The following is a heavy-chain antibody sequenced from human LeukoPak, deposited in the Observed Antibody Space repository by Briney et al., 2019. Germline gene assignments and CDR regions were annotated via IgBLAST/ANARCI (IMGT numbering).Heavy chain of an antibody. CDR1: GYTFTGYY. CDR2: INTNTGNP. V-gene: IGHV7-4-1*02. D-gene: IGHD3-9*01. Sequence: ASVKVSCKASGYTFTGYYMHWVRQAPGQGLEWMGWINTNTGNPTYAQGFTGRFVFSLDTSVSTAYLQISSLKAEDTAVYYCARGFSVRYTLNDYWGQGTLVTVSS. CDR3: ARGFSVRYTLNDY. J-gene: IGHJ4*02.